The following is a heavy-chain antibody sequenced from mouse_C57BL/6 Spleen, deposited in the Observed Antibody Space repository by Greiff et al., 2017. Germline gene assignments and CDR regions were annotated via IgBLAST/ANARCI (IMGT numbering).Heavy chain of an antibody. CDR1: GYTFTSYW. CDR2: IDPSDSYT. D-gene: IGHD4-1*01. CDR3: ARERELGRRDYFDY. Sequence: VKLQQPGAELVMPGASVKLSCKASGYTFTSYWMHWVKQRPGQGLEWIGEIDPSDSYTNYNQKFKGKSTLTVDKSSSTAYMQLSSLTSEDSAVYYCARERELGRRDYFDYWGQGTTLTVSS. J-gene: IGHJ2*01. V-gene: IGHV1-69*01.